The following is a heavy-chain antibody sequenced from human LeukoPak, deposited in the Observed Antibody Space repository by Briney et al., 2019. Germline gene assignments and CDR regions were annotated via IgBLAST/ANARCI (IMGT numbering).Heavy chain of an antibody. CDR1: GFTFSSYT. CDR3: GVGDGYNPVLVY. CDR2: IGTSAGST. Sequence: GGSLRLSCATSGFTFSSYTMTWVRQAPGKGLEYVSGIGTSAGSTIYADSVKGRFTISRDNSKNTVYLQMDSLRVEDTAVYYCGVGDGYNPVLVYWGQGTLVTVSS. V-gene: IGHV3-23*01. D-gene: IGHD5-24*01. J-gene: IGHJ4*02.